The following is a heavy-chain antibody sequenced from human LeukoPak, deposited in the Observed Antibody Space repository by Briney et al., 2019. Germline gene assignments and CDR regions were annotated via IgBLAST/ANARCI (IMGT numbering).Heavy chain of an antibody. CDR3: ARDSGSYPFAY. CDR2: IYYSGST. Sequence: PSETLSLTCTVSGGSISTYYWSWIRQPPGKGLEWIGYIYYSGSTNSNPSLKSRVTISVDTSKNQFSLKLSSVAAADTAVYYCARDSGSYPFAYWGQGTLVTVSS. J-gene: IGHJ4*02. V-gene: IGHV4-59*01. D-gene: IGHD3-16*02. CDR1: GGSISTYY.